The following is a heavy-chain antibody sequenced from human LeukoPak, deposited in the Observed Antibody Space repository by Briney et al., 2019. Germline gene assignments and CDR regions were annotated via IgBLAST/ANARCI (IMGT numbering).Heavy chain of an antibody. CDR3: ARQIYDSGGYYLDY. J-gene: IGHJ4*02. Sequence: SETLSLTCTVSGGFLSSSSYYWGWIRQAPGKGLEWIGEIYHSGNTNYNPSLNSRVTISVDKFENQFSLNLTSVTAADTAVYYCARQIYDSGGYYLDYWGQGSLVTVSS. D-gene: IGHD3-22*01. V-gene: IGHV4-39*07. CDR1: GGFLSSSSYY. CDR2: IYHSGNT.